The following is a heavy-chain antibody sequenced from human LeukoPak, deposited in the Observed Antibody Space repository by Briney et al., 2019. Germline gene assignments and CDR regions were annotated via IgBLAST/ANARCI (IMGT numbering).Heavy chain of an antibody. CDR3: ARAPRGAVYSDY. CDR1: GYTFTSYG. CDR2: ISAYNGNT. J-gene: IGHJ4*02. V-gene: IGHV1-18*01. Sequence: ASVKVSCKASGYTFTSYGISWVRQAPGQGLEWMGWISAYNGNTNYAQKLQGRVTMTIDASTSTAYMELRSLRSDDTAVYYCARAPRGAVYSDYWGQGTLVTVSS. D-gene: IGHD3-16*01.